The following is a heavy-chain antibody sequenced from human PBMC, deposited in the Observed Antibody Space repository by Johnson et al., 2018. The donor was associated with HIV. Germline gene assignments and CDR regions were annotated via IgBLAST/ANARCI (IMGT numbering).Heavy chain of an antibody. CDR1: GFTFSDYY. V-gene: IGHV3-30*03. CDR2: ISSDESYK. D-gene: IGHD1-26*01. CDR3: VREGAPSGRDFGAFDI. Sequence: VQLVESGGGLVKPGGSLRLSCAASGFTFSDYYMSWIRQAPGKGLEWVAVISSDESYKHYGDSVKGRFTVSKDSSKSTLFLQMNSLRPDDTAVYYCVREGAPSGRDFGAFDIWGQGTVVTVSS. J-gene: IGHJ3*02.